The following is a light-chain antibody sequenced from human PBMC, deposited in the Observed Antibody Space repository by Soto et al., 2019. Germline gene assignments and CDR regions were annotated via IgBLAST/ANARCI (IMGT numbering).Light chain of an antibody. Sequence: EIVMTQSPGTLSVTPGERVTLSCRASQSFSINLAWYQQKPGRAPRLLIYGASTRATGVPARFSGSGSGTEFTLTISSLQSEDFGVYYCQQYYSIPQTFGQGTKLEIK. V-gene: IGKV3-15*01. J-gene: IGKJ2*01. CDR2: GAS. CDR1: QSFSIN. CDR3: QQYYSIPQT.